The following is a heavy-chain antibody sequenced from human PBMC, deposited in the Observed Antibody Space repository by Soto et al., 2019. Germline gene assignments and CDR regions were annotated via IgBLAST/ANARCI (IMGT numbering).Heavy chain of an antibody. CDR2: IYSTGST. Sequence: SETLSLTCSVSGDSINSYYWSWIRQPPGKGLEWIGYIYSTGSTNYNPSLKSRVTMSVDMSKNQFSLKLTSVTAADTAVYFCARLLGDILTGYSFDYWGQGTLVTVPS. D-gene: IGHD3-9*01. V-gene: IGHV4-59*08. CDR3: ARLLGDILTGYSFDY. CDR1: GDSINSYY. J-gene: IGHJ4*02.